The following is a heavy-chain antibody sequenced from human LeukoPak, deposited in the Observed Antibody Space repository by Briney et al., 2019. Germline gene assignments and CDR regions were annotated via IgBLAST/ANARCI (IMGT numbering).Heavy chain of an antibody. Sequence: SESLSLTCTVSGGSISSYYWGWLRQPAGKGLEWIGRINISGSTNYNPSLKSRGTMSVHTPKNQFHLKLSSVTAADTAVYYCAGKANARWYFDLWGRGTLVTVSS. V-gene: IGHV4-4*07. CDR3: AGKANARWYFDL. D-gene: IGHD1-1*01. J-gene: IGHJ2*01. CDR1: GGSISSYY. CDR2: INISGST.